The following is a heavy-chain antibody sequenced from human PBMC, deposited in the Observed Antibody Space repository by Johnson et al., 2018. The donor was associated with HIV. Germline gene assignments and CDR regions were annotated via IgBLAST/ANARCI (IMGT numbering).Heavy chain of an antibody. CDR3: AKDEQWLNDAFDI. CDR1: AFPFDDHA. V-gene: IGHV3-30*18. J-gene: IGHJ3*02. D-gene: IGHD6-19*01. CDR2: ISYDGSNK. Sequence: QMQLVESGGGLVQPGGSLRLSCAASAFPFDDHALHWVRQTPGKGLEWVAVISYDGSNKYYADSVKGRFTISRDNSKNTLYLQMNSLRPEDTAVYYCAKDEQWLNDAFDIWGQGTMVTVSS.